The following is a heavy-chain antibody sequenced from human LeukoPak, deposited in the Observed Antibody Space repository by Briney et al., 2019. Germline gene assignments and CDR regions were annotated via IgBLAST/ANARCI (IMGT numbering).Heavy chain of an antibody. V-gene: IGHV3-23*01. Sequence: GGSLRLSCAASGFTFSSHAMIWVRQAPGKGLEWISGISSSGGSTYYADSVKGQFTVSRDYSNNTLYLQMNSLRAEDTAVYYCAKSTGIYYYSGMDVWGRGTTVTVSS. J-gene: IGHJ6*02. CDR2: ISSSGGST. CDR1: GFTFSSHA. D-gene: IGHD3-9*01. CDR3: AKSTGIYYYSGMDV.